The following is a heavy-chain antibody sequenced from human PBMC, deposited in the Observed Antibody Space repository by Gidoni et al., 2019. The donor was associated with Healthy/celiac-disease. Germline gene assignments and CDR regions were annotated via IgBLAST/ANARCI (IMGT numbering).Heavy chain of an antibody. D-gene: IGHD6-19*01. Sequence: QVQLQQWGAGLLKPSETLSLTCAVYGGSFSGYYWSWIRQPPGKGLEWIGEINHSGSTNYNPSLKSRVTISVDTSKNQFSLKLSSVTAADTAVYYCARGRSSGWYRGYFQHWGQGTLVTVSS. V-gene: IGHV4-34*01. CDR1: GGSFSGYY. CDR3: ARGRSSGWYRGYFQH. CDR2: INHSGST. J-gene: IGHJ1*01.